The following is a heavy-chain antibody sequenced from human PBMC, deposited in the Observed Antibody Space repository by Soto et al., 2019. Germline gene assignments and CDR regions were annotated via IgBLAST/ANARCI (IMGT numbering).Heavy chain of an antibody. Sequence: GGSLRLSRAASGFTFSSYGIHWVRQAPGKGLEWVAVISYDGSNKYYADSVKGRFTISRDNSKNTLYLQMNSLRTEDTAMYYCAKDRYCSGGTCLNFYGMDVWGQGTTVTVSS. J-gene: IGHJ6*02. D-gene: IGHD2-15*01. V-gene: IGHV3-30*18. CDR2: ISYDGSNK. CDR3: AKDRYCSGGTCLNFYGMDV. CDR1: GFTFSSYG.